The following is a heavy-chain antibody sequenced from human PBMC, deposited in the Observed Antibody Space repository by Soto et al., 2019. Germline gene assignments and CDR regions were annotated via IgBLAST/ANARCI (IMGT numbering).Heavy chain of an antibody. D-gene: IGHD6-19*01. CDR2: VSHRGST. Sequence: QLQLQESGSGLVKPSQTLSLTCAVSGGSTSSGGYSWSWLRQPPGKGQEWIRYVSHRGSTYYNPSLKSRVTISVDTPKNQFSLRLSSVTAADTAVYYCARGGLLPDYWGQGTLVTVSS. CDR1: GGSTSSGGYS. V-gene: IGHV4-30-2*01. J-gene: IGHJ4*02. CDR3: ARGGLLPDY.